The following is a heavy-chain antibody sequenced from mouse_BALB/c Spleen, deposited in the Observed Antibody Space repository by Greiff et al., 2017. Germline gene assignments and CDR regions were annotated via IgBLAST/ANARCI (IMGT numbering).Heavy chain of an antibody. CDR2: INPSTGYT. CDR1: GYTFTSYW. Sequence: VQLQQSGAELAKPGASVKMSCKASGYTFTSYWMHWVKQRPGQGLEWIGYINPSTGYTEYNQKFKDKATLTADKSSSTAYMQLSSLTSEDSAVYYCARSRAYYRYDVGDYWGQGTTLTVSS. V-gene: IGHV1-7*01. CDR3: ARSRAYYRYDVGDY. J-gene: IGHJ2*01. D-gene: IGHD2-14*01.